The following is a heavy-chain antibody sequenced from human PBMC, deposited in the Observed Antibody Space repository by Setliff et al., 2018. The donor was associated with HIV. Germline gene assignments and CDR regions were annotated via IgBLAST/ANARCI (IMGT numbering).Heavy chain of an antibody. Sequence: GGSLRLSCAASGFTSSGYWMHWVRQAPGKGLVWVSRINSDGSSTAYADSVKGRFTISRDNAKNTLYLQMNSLRAEDTAVYYCARGGSNSWSPFDYWGQGTLVTVSS. CDR1: GFTSSGYW. J-gene: IGHJ4*02. CDR2: INSDGSST. V-gene: IGHV3-74*01. D-gene: IGHD6-13*01. CDR3: ARGGSNSWSPFDY.